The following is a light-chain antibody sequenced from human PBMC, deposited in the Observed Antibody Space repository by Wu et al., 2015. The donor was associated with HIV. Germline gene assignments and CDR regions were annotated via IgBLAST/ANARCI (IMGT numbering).Light chain of an antibody. Sequence: TLSSQGQSEXYQQLFSLVPARHLASSPRLLVYGASSRATGIPDRFSGSGSGTDFTLTISRLEPEDFAVYYCQQYGSSQWTFGQGTKVEIK. CDR3: QQYGSSQWT. V-gene: IGKV3-20*01. CDR2: GAS. CDR1: EXYQQL. J-gene: IGKJ1*01.